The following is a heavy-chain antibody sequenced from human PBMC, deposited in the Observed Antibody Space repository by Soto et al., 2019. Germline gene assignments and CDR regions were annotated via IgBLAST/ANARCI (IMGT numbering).Heavy chain of an antibody. Sequence: SETLSLTCTVSGGSITRGGYSWSWIRQHPGKGLEWIGYISYNGRTDYNPSLKSRVTISADTSKNQFSLTLNSVTAADTAVYYCARLRIATNNYKWFDPWGQGXLVTVYS. D-gene: IGHD2-21*01. CDR3: ARLRIATNNYKWFDP. CDR2: ISYNGRT. CDR1: GGSITRGGYS. J-gene: IGHJ5*02. V-gene: IGHV4-31*02.